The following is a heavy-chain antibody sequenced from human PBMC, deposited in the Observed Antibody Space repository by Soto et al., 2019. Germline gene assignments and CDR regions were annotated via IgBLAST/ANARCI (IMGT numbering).Heavy chain of an antibody. D-gene: IGHD3-10*01. CDR2: ISYDGSNK. CDR1: GFTFSSYG. J-gene: IGHJ6*02. Sequence: QVQLVESGGGVVQPGRSLRLSCAASGFTFSSYGMHWVRQAPGKGLEWVAVISYDGSNKYYADSVKGRFTISRDNSKNTLYLQMNSLRAEDTAVYYCAKDQPQLLWFGELLPLRYGMDVWGQGTTVTVSS. CDR3: AKDQPQLLWFGELLPLRYGMDV. V-gene: IGHV3-30*18.